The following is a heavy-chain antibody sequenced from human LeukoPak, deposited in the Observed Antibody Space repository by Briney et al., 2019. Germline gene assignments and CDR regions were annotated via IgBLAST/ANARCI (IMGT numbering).Heavy chain of an antibody. D-gene: IGHD3-3*01. V-gene: IGHV3-15*01. CDR1: GFTFSNAW. J-gene: IGHJ4*02. CDR3: TTDLPTHYDFWSGYPGY. Sequence: PGGSLRLSCAASGFTFSNAWMSWVRQAPGKGLEWVGRIKSKTDGGITDYAAPVKGRFTISRDDSKNTLYLQMNSLKTEDTAVYYCTTDLPTHYDFWSGYPGYWGQGTLVTVSS. CDR2: IKSKTDGGIT.